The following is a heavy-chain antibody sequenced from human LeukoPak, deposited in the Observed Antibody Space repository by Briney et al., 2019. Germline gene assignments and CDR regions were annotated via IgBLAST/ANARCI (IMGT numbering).Heavy chain of an antibody. D-gene: IGHD2-8*01. CDR3: ARGSPLYSGFDP. CDR2: ISSSSSTI. V-gene: IGHV3-48*02. CDR1: GSTFSSYS. J-gene: IGHJ5*02. Sequence: GGSLRLSCAASGSTFSSYSMNWVRQAPGKGLEWVSYISSSSSTIYYADSVKGRFTISRDNAKNSLYLQMNSLRDEDTAVYYCARGSPLYSGFDPWGQGTLVTVSS.